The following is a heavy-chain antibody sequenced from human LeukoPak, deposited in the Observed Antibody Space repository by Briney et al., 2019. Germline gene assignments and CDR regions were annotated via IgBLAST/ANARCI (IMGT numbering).Heavy chain of an antibody. CDR2: INTDGRTT. CDR1: GFPFNNYW. D-gene: IGHD6-19*01. J-gene: IGHJ5*02. CDR3: ARAGARGWYAAGWFDP. Sequence: GGSLKLSCAASGFPFNNYWIHWVRQAPGKGLMWVSSINTDGRTTRYAASVQGRFTISRDNAKNTLSLQMNSLRDDDTAVYYCARAGARGWYAAGWFDPWGQGTLVTVSS. V-gene: IGHV3-74*01.